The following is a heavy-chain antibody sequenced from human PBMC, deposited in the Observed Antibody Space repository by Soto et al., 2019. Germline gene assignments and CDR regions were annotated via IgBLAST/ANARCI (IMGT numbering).Heavy chain of an antibody. CDR3: ASDSSGWSNYFDY. J-gene: IGHJ4*02. V-gene: IGHV3-48*01. Sequence: PGGSLRLSCAASGFTFSSYSMNWVRQAPGKGLEWVSYISSSSSTIYYADSVKGRFTISRDNAKNSLYLQMNSLRAEDTAVYYCASDSSGWSNYFDYWAQGTLVTVSS. CDR1: GFTFSSYS. D-gene: IGHD6-19*01. CDR2: ISSSSSTI.